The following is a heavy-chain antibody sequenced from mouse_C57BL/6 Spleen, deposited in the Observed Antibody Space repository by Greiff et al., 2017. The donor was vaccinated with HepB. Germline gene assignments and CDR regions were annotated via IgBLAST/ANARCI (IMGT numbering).Heavy chain of an antibody. Sequence: QVQLKQSGAELVRPGASVTLSCKASGYTFTDYEMHWVKQTPVHGLEWIGAIDPETGGTAYNQKFKGKAILTADKSSSTAYMELRSLTSEDSAVYYCTRRGGGSSHWYFDVWGTGTTVTVSS. CDR2: IDPETGGT. CDR1: GYTFTDYE. D-gene: IGHD1-1*01. V-gene: IGHV1-15*01. J-gene: IGHJ1*03. CDR3: TRRGGGSSHWYFDV.